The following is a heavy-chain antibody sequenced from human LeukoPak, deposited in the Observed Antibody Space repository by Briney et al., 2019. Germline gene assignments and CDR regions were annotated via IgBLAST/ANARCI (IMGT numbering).Heavy chain of an antibody. D-gene: IGHD3-3*01. CDR3: ATTPSGGYDFWSGYRGVHAFDI. CDR1: GFTFSSYA. Sequence: QTGGSLRLSCAASGFTFSSYAMSWVRQAPGKGLEWVSAISGSGGSTYYADSVKGRFTISRDNSKNTLYLQMNSLRAEDTAVYYCATTPSGGYDFWSGYRGVHAFDIWGQGTMVTVSS. V-gene: IGHV3-23*01. J-gene: IGHJ3*02. CDR2: ISGSGGST.